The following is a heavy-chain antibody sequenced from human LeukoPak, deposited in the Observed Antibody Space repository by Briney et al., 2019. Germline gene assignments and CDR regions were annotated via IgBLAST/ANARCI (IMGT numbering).Heavy chain of an antibody. Sequence: PGGSLRLSCAASGFTFSSYCMHWVRQAPGKGLEWVAFIRYDGSNKYYADSVKGRFTISRDNSKNTLYLQMNRLRAEDTAVYYCAKDRVASGYDILTGYSNWFDPWGQGTLVTVSS. CDR2: IRYDGSNK. CDR1: GFTFSSYC. V-gene: IGHV3-30*02. CDR3: AKDRVASGYDILTGYSNWFDP. D-gene: IGHD3-9*01. J-gene: IGHJ5*02.